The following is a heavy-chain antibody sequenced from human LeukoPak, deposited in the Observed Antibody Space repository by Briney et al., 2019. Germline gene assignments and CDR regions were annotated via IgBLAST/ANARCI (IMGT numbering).Heavy chain of an antibody. CDR2: IYHSGST. CDR3: ARRDFWRRTDFDY. J-gene: IGHJ4*02. CDR1: GYSISSGYY. Sequence: SETLSLTCTVSGYSISSGYYWGWIRQPPGKGLEWIGSIYHSGSTYYNPSLKSRVTISVDTSKNQFSLKLSSVTAADTAVYYCARRDFWRRTDFDYWGQGTLVTVSS. D-gene: IGHD3/OR15-3a*01. V-gene: IGHV4-38-2*02.